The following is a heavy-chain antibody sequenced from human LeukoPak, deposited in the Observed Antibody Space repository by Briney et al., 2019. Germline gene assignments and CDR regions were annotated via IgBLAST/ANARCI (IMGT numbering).Heavy chain of an antibody. V-gene: IGHV4-59*08. CDR2: IYYSGST. CDR3: AKSFTTVTANWFDP. Sequence: SETLSLTCTVSGGSISSYYWSWIRQPPGKGLEWIGYIYYSGSTNYNPSLKSRVTISVDTSKNQFSLKLSSVTAADTAVYYCAKSFTTVTANWFDPWGQGTLVTVSS. J-gene: IGHJ5*02. CDR1: GGSISSYY. D-gene: IGHD4-17*01.